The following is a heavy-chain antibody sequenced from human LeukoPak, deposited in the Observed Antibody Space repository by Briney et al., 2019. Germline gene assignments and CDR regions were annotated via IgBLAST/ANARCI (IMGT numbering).Heavy chain of an antibody. CDR3: AIIEAEIVVVPAAIPWGFDY. J-gene: IGHJ4*02. Sequence: GASVKVSCKASGGTFSSYAISWVRQAPGQGLEWMGGIIPIFGTANYAQKFQGRVTITADESTSTAYMELSSLRSEDTAVYYCAIIEAEIVVVPAAIPWGFDYWGQGTLVTVSS. CDR2: IIPIFGTA. V-gene: IGHV1-69*01. CDR1: GGTFSSYA. D-gene: IGHD2-2*01.